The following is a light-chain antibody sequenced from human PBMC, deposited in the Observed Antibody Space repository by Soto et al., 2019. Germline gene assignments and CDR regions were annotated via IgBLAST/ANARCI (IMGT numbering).Light chain of an antibody. CDR3: QQYHSLNT. J-gene: IGKJ2*01. Sequence: DIQMTQSPSTLSASVGDRVTITCRASQSISSWLAWYQQKPGKAPKVLIYKASSLESGVPSRFSGRGSGTEFTLTIIRLQPDDFATYYCQQYHSLNTFGQGTKLEI. V-gene: IGKV1-5*03. CDR1: QSISSW. CDR2: KAS.